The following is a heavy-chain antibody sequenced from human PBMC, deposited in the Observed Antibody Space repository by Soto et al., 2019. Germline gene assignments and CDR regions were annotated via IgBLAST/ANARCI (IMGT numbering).Heavy chain of an antibody. V-gene: IGHV3-33*01. CDR3: ARDSPEYSSSFGFFDY. Sequence: QVQLVESGGGVVQPGRSLRLSCAASGFTFSSYGMHWVRQAPGKGLEWVAVIWYDGSNKYYADSVKGRFTISRDNSKNTLYLQMNSLRAEDTAVYYCARDSPEYSSSFGFFDYWGQGTLVTVSS. D-gene: IGHD6-6*01. J-gene: IGHJ4*02. CDR2: IWYDGSNK. CDR1: GFTFSSYG.